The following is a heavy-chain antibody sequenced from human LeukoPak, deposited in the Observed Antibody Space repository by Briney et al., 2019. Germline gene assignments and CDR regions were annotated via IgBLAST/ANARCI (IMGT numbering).Heavy chain of an antibody. V-gene: IGHV3-53*01. CDR2: IYSGGST. J-gene: IGHJ3*02. Sequence: GGSLRLSCAASGFTVSSNYMSWVRQAPGKGLEWVSVIYSGGSTYYADSVKGRFTISRDNSKNTLYLQMNSLRAEDTAVYYCAKDVSSSWYVNAFAMWGQGTMVTVSS. CDR1: GFTVSSNY. D-gene: IGHD6-13*01. CDR3: AKDVSSSWYVNAFAM.